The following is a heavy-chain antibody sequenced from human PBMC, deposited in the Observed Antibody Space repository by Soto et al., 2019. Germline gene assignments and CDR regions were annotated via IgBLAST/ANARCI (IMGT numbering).Heavy chain of an antibody. CDR3: ARGSLY. J-gene: IGHJ4*01. V-gene: IGHV3-66*01. CDR2: IYSADNT. CDR1: GLSVSSND. Sequence: PGGSLRLSCAASGLSVSSNDMSWVRQAPGKGLECVSIIYSADNTFYLDSVKGRFIISRDNSKNTVYLQMNSLRADDTAVYYCARGSLYWGQGT.